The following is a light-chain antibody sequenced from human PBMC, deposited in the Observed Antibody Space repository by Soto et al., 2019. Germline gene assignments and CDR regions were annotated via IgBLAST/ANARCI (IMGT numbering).Light chain of an antibody. Sequence: QSVLTQPASVSGSPGQSITISCTGTSSDIGDYNYVSWYQKHPGKAPKLMIFDVSDRPSGVSNRFSDSKSGNTASLTISGLQAEDEADYYCSSSTSSSTLVLFGGGTKLTVL. CDR1: SSDIGDYNY. V-gene: IGLV2-14*03. J-gene: IGLJ2*01. CDR3: SSSTSSSTLVL. CDR2: DVS.